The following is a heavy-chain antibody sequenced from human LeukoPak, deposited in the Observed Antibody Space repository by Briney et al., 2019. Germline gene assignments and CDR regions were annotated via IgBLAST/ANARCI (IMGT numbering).Heavy chain of an antibody. J-gene: IGHJ4*02. Sequence: GGSLRLSCVASGFTFSTYWMSWVRQAPGKGLEWVANIKQDGSEKYYVDSVKGRFTISRDNAKNSLYPQMNSLRAEDTAVYYCTREAGIPPNTQQWPTSVDYWGQGTLGTVSS. CDR1: GFTFSTYW. D-gene: IGHD5-18*01. CDR2: IKQDGSEK. V-gene: IGHV3-7*05. CDR3: TREAGIPPNTQQWPTSVDY.